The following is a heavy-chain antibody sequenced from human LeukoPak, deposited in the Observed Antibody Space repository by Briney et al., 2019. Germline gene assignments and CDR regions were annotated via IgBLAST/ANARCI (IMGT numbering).Heavy chain of an antibody. V-gene: IGHV3-74*01. J-gene: IGHJ3*02. D-gene: IGHD2-8*01. CDR1: GFTFSSYW. CDR2: INSDGSST. Sequence: PGGSLRLSCAASGFTFSSYWMHWVRQAPGKGLVWVSRINSDGSSTSYADSVKGRFTISRDNAENTLYLQMNSLRAEDTAVYYCARYIVLMVYAIQGGAFDIWGQGTMVTVSS. CDR3: ARYIVLMVYAIQGGAFDI.